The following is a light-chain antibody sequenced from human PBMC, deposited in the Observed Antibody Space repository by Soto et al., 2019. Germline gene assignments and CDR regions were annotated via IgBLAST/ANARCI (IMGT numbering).Light chain of an antibody. Sequence: DIQMTQSPSSLSASVGDRVTITCQASQYISNYLNWYQQKPGKAPKLLIYDASNLETGVPSRFSGSGSGTDFTFTISSLQPEDIATYYCQQYDNLPLVFRWTFGQGTKVDIK. CDR3: QQYDNLPLVFRWT. CDR1: QYISNY. V-gene: IGKV1-33*01. CDR2: DAS. J-gene: IGKJ1*01.